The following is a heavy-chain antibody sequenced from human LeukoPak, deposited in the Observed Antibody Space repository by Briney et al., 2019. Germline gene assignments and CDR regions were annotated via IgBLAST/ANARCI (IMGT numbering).Heavy chain of an antibody. J-gene: IGHJ4*02. CDR3: RSGGAAPGSFDN. CDR2: IKYDGNEE. V-gene: IGHV3-7*01. D-gene: IGHD4-23*01. CDR1: GFPFSDYW. Sequence: GGSLRLSCAASGFPFSDYWMSWMRQAPGKGLEWVANIKYDGNEEYYVDSVKGRFTISRANAKNSLYLQLNSLRVEDTAVYYCRSGGAAPGSFDNWGQGTLVIVSP.